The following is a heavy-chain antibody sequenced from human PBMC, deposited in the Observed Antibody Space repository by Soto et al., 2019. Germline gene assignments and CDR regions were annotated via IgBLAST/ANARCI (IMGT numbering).Heavy chain of an antibody. CDR3: GRGRSGQIVVFY. D-gene: IGHD5-12*01. Sequence: ASVNVSCKSSGYTFTGHYMHWVRQVPEQGPEWMGEIGPESGATRYAQKFQGRVTMTRDMSITTVYMELNNLSPDNTAVYYCGRGRSGQIVVFYWGQGTPVTVSS. V-gene: IGHV1-2*02. J-gene: IGHJ4*02. CDR2: IGPESGAT. CDR1: GYTFTGHY.